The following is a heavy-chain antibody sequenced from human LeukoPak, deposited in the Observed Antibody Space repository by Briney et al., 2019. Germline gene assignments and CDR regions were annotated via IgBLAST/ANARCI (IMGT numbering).Heavy chain of an antibody. J-gene: IGHJ3*02. Sequence: TGGSLRLSCAASGLTVSSTSMTWVRQAPGKGLEWVSDFLSDGRIYCADSVKGRFTISKDNSQNTVNLQMDNLRAEDAAIYYCASYRRAYDIWGQGTVVTVAS. CDR1: GLTVSSTS. V-gene: IGHV3-53*01. D-gene: IGHD1-26*01. CDR2: FLSDGRI. CDR3: ASYRRAYDI.